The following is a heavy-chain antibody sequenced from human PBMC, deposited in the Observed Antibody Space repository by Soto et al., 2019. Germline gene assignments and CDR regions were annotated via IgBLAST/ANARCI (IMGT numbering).Heavy chain of an antibody. CDR3: ASKGSSGYWYYFDS. D-gene: IGHD3-22*01. Sequence: QVQLQESGPGLVKPSQTLSLTCTVSGGSISSGGYYWSWIRQHPGKGLEWIGYIYYSGSTYYNPSLKIRVTISVDTSKNQFSLKLSSVTAADTAVYYCASKGSSGYWYYFDSWGQGTLVTVSS. J-gene: IGHJ4*02. V-gene: IGHV4-31*03. CDR1: GGSISSGGYY. CDR2: IYYSGST.